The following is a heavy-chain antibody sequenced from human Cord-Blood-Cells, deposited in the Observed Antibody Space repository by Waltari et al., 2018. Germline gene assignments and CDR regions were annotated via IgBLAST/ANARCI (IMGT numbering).Heavy chain of an antibody. D-gene: IGHD2-15*01. Sequence: QVQLQQWGAGLLKPSETLSLTCAVYGGSFSGYYWSWIRQPPGKGLEWIGEINHSGSTNDNPSLKSRVTISVDTSKNQFSLKLSSVTAADTAVYYCARGYSPVINYYYYGMDVWGQGTTVTVSS. CDR2: INHSGST. J-gene: IGHJ6*02. CDR3: ARGYSPVINYYYYGMDV. CDR1: GGSFSGYY. V-gene: IGHV4-34*01.